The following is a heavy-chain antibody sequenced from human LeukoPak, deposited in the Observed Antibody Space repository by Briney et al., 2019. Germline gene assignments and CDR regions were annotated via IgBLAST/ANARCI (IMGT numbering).Heavy chain of an antibody. J-gene: IGHJ1*01. CDR2: ISYTGGST. D-gene: IGHD3-22*01. Sequence: GGSLRLSCAASGFTFNSYAMSWVRQAPGKGLEWVSAISYTGGSTYYADSVKGRFTISRDNSKNTLYLQMNSLRAEDTAVYYCARDPYYYDSSPWGQGTLVTVSS. V-gene: IGHV3-23*01. CDR3: ARDPYYYDSSP. CDR1: GFTFNSYA.